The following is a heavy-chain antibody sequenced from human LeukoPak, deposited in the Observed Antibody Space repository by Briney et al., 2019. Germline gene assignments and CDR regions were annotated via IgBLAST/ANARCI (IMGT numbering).Heavy chain of an antibody. CDR2: IYTSGST. CDR3: ARRGYYDSRGYFDL. J-gene: IGHJ2*01. CDR1: GGSISSGSYY. V-gene: IGHV4-61*02. Sequence: SETLSLTCTVSGGSISSGSYYWSWIRQPAGKGLEWIGRIYTSGSTNYNPSLKSRVTISLDTSKNQFSLKVTSVTAADTAVYYCARRGYYDSRGYFDLWGRGTLVTVSS. D-gene: IGHD3-22*01.